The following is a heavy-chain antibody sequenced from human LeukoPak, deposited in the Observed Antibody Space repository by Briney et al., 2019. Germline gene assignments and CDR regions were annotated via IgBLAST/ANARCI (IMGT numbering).Heavy chain of an antibody. CDR3: ARDNTIFGVVIPDY. Sequence: PGGSLRLSCAASGFTFSSYSMNWVRQAPGKGLEWVSSISSSSSYIYYADSVKGRFTISRDNAKNSLYLQMNSLRAEDTAVYYCARDNTIFGVVIPDYWGQGTLVTVSS. D-gene: IGHD3-3*01. J-gene: IGHJ4*02. CDR2: ISSSSSYI. V-gene: IGHV3-21*01. CDR1: GFTFSSYS.